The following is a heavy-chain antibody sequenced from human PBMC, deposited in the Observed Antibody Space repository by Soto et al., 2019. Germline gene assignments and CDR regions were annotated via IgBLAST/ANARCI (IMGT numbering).Heavy chain of an antibody. CDR1: GFTFSSYW. Sequence: EVQLVESGGGLVQPGGSLRLSCAASGFTFSSYWMHWVRQAPGKGLVWVSHIDSDGNSTTYADAVKGRFTISIDNAKNTVNLKMNSVRAEEYVVYCCVRDDVGRGIDYWGLGTLVTVSS. V-gene: IGHV3-74*01. CDR2: IDSDGNST. D-gene: IGHD3-10*01. J-gene: IGHJ4*02. CDR3: VRDDVGRGIDY.